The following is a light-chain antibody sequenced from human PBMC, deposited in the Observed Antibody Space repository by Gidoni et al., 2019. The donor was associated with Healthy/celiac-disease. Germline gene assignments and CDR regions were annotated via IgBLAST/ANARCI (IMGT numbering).Light chain of an antibody. CDR1: SSYGGGYNY. V-gene: IGLV2-14*01. CDR2: AVS. J-gene: IGLJ3*02. CDR3: SSDTSSSTWV. Sequence: QSALTQPASVSGSPGQSITISCTGTSSYGGGYNYVSWYQQHPGKAPKPMIYAVSNRTAGVYNRCSGAKSGNTASLTISGLQAEDEADYYCSSDTSSSTWVFGGGTKLTVL.